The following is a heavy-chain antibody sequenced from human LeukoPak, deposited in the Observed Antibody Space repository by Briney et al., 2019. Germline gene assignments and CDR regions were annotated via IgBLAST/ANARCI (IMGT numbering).Heavy chain of an antibody. Sequence: GGSLRLSCAASGFTFSSYAMHWVRQAPGKGLEYVSAISSNGGITYYANSVKGRFTISRDNSKNPLYLQMGSLRAEDMAVYYCARGKWLPKVVDYWGQGTLVTASS. J-gene: IGHJ4*02. D-gene: IGHD5-12*01. CDR2: ISSNGGIT. CDR1: GFTFSSYA. V-gene: IGHV3-64*01. CDR3: ARGKWLPKVVDY.